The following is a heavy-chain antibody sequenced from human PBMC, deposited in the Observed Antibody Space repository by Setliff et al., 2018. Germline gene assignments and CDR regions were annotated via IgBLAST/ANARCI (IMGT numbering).Heavy chain of an antibody. CDR1: GYGFRGHG. Sequence: ASVKVSCKVSGYGFRGHGINWVRQAPGQGPEWMGWISPYSGSASYAEKVQDRVTMTADTSTNTAYLEVRSLRSDDTAIYYCARSSRSGYYHQRDSFDLWGQGTRVTVS. CDR3: ARSSRSGYYHQRDSFDL. CDR2: ISPYSGSA. V-gene: IGHV1-18*01. D-gene: IGHD5-12*01. J-gene: IGHJ3*01.